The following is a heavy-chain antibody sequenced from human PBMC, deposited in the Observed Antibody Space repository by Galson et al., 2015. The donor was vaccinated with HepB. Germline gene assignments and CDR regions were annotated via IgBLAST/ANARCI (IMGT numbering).Heavy chain of an antibody. CDR1: GFTFSSYA. V-gene: IGHV3-30-3*01. D-gene: IGHD6-13*01. CDR2: ISYDGSNK. Sequence: SLRLSCAASGFTFSSYAMHWVRQAPGKGLEWVALISYDGSNKYYAESVKGRFTIPRANSKKTQYLQMNSLRAEETAVYYCARECLSSSIYYFDYWGQGTLVTVSS. J-gene: IGHJ4*02. CDR3: ARECLSSSIYYFDY.